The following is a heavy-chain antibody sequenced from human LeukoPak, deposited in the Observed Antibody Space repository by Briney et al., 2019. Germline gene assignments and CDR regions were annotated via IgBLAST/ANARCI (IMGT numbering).Heavy chain of an antibody. Sequence: GGSLRLSCAASGFTFSSYGMHWVRQAPGKGLEWVAVIWYDGSNKYYVDSVKGRFTISRDNSKNTLYLQMNSLRAEDTAVYYCAREYNWYFDLWGRGTLVTVSS. J-gene: IGHJ2*01. CDR3: AREYNWYFDL. D-gene: IGHD5-12*01. CDR1: GFTFSSYG. CDR2: IWYDGSNK. V-gene: IGHV3-33*01.